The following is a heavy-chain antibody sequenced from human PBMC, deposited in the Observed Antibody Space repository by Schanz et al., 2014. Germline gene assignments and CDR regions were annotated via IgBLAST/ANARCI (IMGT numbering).Heavy chain of an antibody. V-gene: IGHV3-33*05. Sequence: VQLVESGGGLIQPGGSLRLSCAASGFTFSAFGMHWVRQAPGKGLDWVAFIAYDGSRKYYGDSVRGRFTISRDNAKNSLYLQMNSLRAEDTAVYYCARDKGGYYPFDYWGRGTLVTVSS. CDR1: GFTFSAFG. CDR3: ARDKGGYYPFDY. D-gene: IGHD3-3*01. CDR2: IAYDGSRK. J-gene: IGHJ4*02.